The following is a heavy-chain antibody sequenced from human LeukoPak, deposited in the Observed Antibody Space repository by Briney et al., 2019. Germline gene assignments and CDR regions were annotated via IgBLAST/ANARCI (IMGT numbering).Heavy chain of an antibody. CDR2: IDYSGST. CDR3: AKSNGYGLVDI. CDR1: GASISSYS. Sequence: SETLSLTCTVSGASISSYSWTWIRQTPGKGLEWIGSIDYSGSTNNNPSLKSRVSISKDTSRNQFSLKLTSVTAADTAVYYCAKSNGYGLVDIWGQGTMVTVSS. J-gene: IGHJ3*02. D-gene: IGHD3-10*01. V-gene: IGHV4-59*12.